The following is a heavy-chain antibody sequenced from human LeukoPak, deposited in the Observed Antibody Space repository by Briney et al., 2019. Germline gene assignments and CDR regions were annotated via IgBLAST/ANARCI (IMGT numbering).Heavy chain of an antibody. J-gene: IGHJ4*02. V-gene: IGHV4-59*01. D-gene: IGHD3-10*01. Sequence: SETLSLTCTVSGGSISSYYWSWIRQPPGKGLEWIGYIYYSGSTNYNPSLKSRVTISVDTSKNQFSLKLSSVTAADTAVYYCARDRGLVYYYGSGSYLGYFDYWGQGTLVTVSS. CDR1: GGSISSYY. CDR2: IYYSGST. CDR3: ARDRGLVYYYGSGSYLGYFDY.